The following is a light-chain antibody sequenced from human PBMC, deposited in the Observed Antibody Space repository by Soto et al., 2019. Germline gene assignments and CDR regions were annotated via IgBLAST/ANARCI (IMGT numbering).Light chain of an antibody. J-gene: IGKJ1*01. CDR2: LSF. CDR3: MQGLHGPWT. CDR1: QSLLHSNGNTD. V-gene: IGKV2-28*01. Sequence: DVVMTQSPLSLPVTPGEPASISCRSSQSLLHSNGNTDLDWYLQKQGQSPQLLIYLSFHRASGVPDRFSGSGTGTDFTLKISRVEAEDVGVYYCMQGLHGPWTFGQGTKVELK.